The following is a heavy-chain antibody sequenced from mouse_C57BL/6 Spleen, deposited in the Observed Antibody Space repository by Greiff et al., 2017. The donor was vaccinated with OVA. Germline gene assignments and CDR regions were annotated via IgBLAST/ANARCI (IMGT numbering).Heavy chain of an antibody. V-gene: IGHV1-18*01. Sequence: VQLQQSGPELVKPGASVKIPCKASGYTFTDYNMDWVKQSHGKSLEWIGDINPNNGGTIYNQKFKGKATLTVDKSSSTAYMELRSLTSEDTAVYYCARSAIYDGYPFAYWGQGTLVTVSA. CDR2: INPNNGGT. CDR3: ARSAIYDGYPFAY. D-gene: IGHD2-3*01. CDR1: GYTFTDYN. J-gene: IGHJ3*01.